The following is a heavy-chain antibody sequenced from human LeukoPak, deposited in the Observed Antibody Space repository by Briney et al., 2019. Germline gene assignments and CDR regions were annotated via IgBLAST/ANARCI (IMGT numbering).Heavy chain of an antibody. J-gene: IGHJ4*02. CDR2: IYGGGDT. Sequence: GGSLRLSCAASGFTVTDNYMNWVRQSSGKGLEWVSVIYGGGDTNYADSVKGRFIISRDTSKNTVYLQMNSLRAEDTAVYYCARDRLSGSYDYWGQGTLVTVSS. CDR3: ARDRLSGSYDY. D-gene: IGHD1-26*01. V-gene: IGHV3-53*01. CDR1: GFTVTDNY.